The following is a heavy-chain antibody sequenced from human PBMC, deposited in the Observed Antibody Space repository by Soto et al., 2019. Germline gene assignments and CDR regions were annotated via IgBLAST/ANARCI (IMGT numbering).Heavy chain of an antibody. J-gene: IGHJ6*02. CDR2: IIPIFGTA. V-gene: IGHV1-69*13. CDR3: ARLPRAPYDILTGYPWSSYYYGMDV. D-gene: IGHD3-9*01. Sequence: GASVKVSCKASGGTFSSYAISWVRQAPGQGLEWMGGIIPIFGTANYAQKFQGRVTITADESTSTAYMELSSLRSEDTAVYYCARLPRAPYDILTGYPWSSYYYGMDVWGQGTTVTVSS. CDR1: GGTFSSYA.